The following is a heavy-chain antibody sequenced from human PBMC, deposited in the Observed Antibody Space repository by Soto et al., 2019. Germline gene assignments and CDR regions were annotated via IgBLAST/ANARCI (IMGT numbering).Heavy chain of an antibody. D-gene: IGHD3-3*01. Sequence: PSETLSLTCAVSGYSISSGYYWGWIRQPPGKGLEWIGSFYHSGSTYYNPSLKSRVTISVDTSKNQFSLKLSPVTAADTAVYYCARGQARYDIWSGHGYWGQGTLVTVSS. J-gene: IGHJ4*02. CDR3: ARGQARYDIWSGHGY. V-gene: IGHV4-38-2*01. CDR1: GYSISSGYY. CDR2: FYHSGST.